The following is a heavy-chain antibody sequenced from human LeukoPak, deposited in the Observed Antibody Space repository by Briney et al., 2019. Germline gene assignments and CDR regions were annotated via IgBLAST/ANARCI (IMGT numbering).Heavy chain of an antibody. J-gene: IGHJ4*02. V-gene: IGHV3-23*01. CDR3: AKTALPWDSSSWYFDS. D-gene: IGHD6-13*01. CDR2: ISSSGDNT. Sequence: QPGGSLRLSCAASGFIFSNYAMNWVRQAPGKGLEWVSSISSSGDNTYHADSVKGQFTISRDNPKNTLYLQMNSLRAEDTAVYYCAKTALPWDSSSWYFDSWGQGTLVTVSS. CDR1: GFIFSNYA.